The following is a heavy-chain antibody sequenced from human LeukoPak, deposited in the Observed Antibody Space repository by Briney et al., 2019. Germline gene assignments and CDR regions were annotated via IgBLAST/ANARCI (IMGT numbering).Heavy chain of an antibody. D-gene: IGHD3-16*01. CDR3: ARITKLQYFDY. J-gene: IGHJ4*02. Sequence: SETLSLTCTVSGGSISSYYSSWIRQPPGNGLEWIGYIYYSGSTNYNPSLKSRVTISVDTSKNQFSLKLSSVTAADTAVYYCARITKLQYFDYWGQGTLVTVSS. CDR2: IYYSGST. CDR1: GGSISSYY. V-gene: IGHV4-59*01.